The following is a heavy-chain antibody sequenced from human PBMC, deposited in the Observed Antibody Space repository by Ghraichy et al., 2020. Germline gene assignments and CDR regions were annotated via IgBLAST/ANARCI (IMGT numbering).Heavy chain of an antibody. Sequence: GGSLRLSCAASGFTFSSYSMNWVRQAPGKGLEWVSYISSSSSTIYYADSVKGRFTISRDNAKNSLYLQMNSLRDEDTAVYYCARDWRATRLSYCYFDYWGQGTLVTVSS. CDR1: GFTFSSYS. CDR3: ARDWRATRLSYCYFDY. D-gene: IGHD3-16*02. CDR2: ISSSSSTI. J-gene: IGHJ4*02. V-gene: IGHV3-48*02.